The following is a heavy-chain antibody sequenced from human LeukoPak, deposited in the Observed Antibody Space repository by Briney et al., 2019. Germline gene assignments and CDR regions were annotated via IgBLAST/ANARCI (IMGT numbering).Heavy chain of an antibody. CDR2: VYYSETT. J-gene: IGHJ6*03. CDR3: AGAGRSDNYFYYMDV. CDR1: SGSLISGYY. V-gene: IGHV4-61*01. Sequence: PSETLSLTCTVSSGSLISGYYWTWIRQPPGKGLEWIGNVYYSETTNYNPFLKSRVTISLDRSKNQVSLKLSSVTSADTAVYYCAGAGRSDNYFYYMDVWGKGTTVTVSS.